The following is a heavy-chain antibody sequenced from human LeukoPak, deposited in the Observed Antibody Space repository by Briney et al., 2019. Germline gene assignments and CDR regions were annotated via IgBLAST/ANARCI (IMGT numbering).Heavy chain of an antibody. V-gene: IGHV3-23*01. CDR2: ISGSGGST. Sequence: PGGSLRLSCAASGFTFSSYAMSWVRQAPGKGLEWVSAISGSGGSTYYADSVKGRFTISRDNSKNTLYLQMNSLRAEDTAVYYCANSHYCRSTSCSYNWFDPWGQGTLVTVST. J-gene: IGHJ5*02. D-gene: IGHD2-2*01. CDR3: ANSHYCRSTSCSYNWFDP. CDR1: GFTFSSYA.